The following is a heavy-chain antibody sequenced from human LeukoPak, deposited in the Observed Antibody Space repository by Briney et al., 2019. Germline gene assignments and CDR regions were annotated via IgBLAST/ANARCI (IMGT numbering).Heavy chain of an antibody. Sequence: PSETLSLTCTVSGGSISSSSYYWGWIRQPPGKGLEWIGSIYYSGSTYYNPSLKSRVTISVDTSKNQFSLKLSSVTAADTAVYYCARAVVVVAATPGDAFDIWGQGTMVTVSS. CDR2: IYYSGST. V-gene: IGHV4-39*07. D-gene: IGHD2-15*01. CDR3: ARAVVVVAATPGDAFDI. J-gene: IGHJ3*02. CDR1: GGSISSSSYY.